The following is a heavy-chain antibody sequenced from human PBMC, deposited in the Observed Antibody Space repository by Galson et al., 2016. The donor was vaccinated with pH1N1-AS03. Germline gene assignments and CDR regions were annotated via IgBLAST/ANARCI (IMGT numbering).Heavy chain of an antibody. CDR1: GGSISSHY. CDR3: VSVWGDYDY. D-gene: IGHD3-16*01. V-gene: IGHV4-4*07. J-gene: IGHJ4*02. CDR2: IYTSGST. Sequence: ETLSLTCAVSGGSISSHYWSWIRQPAGKGLEWIGRIYTSGSTIYNPSLKSRVTVSVDTSKNQLSLKLTSVTAADTAVYYCVSVWGDYDYWGQGTLVTVSS.